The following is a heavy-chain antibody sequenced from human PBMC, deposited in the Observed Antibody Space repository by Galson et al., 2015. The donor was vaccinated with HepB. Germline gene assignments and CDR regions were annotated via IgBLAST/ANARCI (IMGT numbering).Heavy chain of an antibody. CDR2: IGYDGSLK. J-gene: IGHJ1*01. CDR3: ARGRIYYDSSGYFLH. CDR1: GFSFSTYD. V-gene: IGHV3-30*03. D-gene: IGHD3-22*01. Sequence: SLRLSCAASGFSFSTYDMHWLRQAPGKGLEWVAVIGYDGSLKNHAGSVKGRFSISRDNSKNTLNLQMNSLRTEDTAIYYCARGRIYYDSSGYFLHWGQGSLVTVSS.